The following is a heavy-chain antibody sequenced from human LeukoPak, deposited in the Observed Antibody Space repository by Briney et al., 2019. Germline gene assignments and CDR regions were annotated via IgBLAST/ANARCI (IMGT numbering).Heavy chain of an antibody. CDR2: IYYSGTT. CDR1: GASIGSYY. CDR3: ARNRGYYDSSGVCWFDP. Sequence: SETLSLTCTVSGASIGSYYWNWIRQPPGKGLQWIGYIYYSGTTNYNPSLKSRVTISVDTSKNQFSLKLSSVTAADTAVYYCARNRGYYDSSGVCWFDPWGQGTLVTVSS. D-gene: IGHD3-22*01. V-gene: IGHV4-59*01. J-gene: IGHJ5*02.